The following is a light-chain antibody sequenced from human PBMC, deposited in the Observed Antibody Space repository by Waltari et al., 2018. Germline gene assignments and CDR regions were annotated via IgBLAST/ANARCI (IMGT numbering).Light chain of an antibody. V-gene: IGKV1-5*03. Sequence: DIQMTQSPSTLSASVGDRVTITCRASRSISKWLAWYQQKPGKAPKLLIYKATYLQSGVPSRSSGIGSGTEFTLTISSLQPDDFATYYCQQYDNFPLTFGGGTKVEIK. J-gene: IGKJ4*01. CDR3: QQYDNFPLT. CDR1: RSISKW. CDR2: KAT.